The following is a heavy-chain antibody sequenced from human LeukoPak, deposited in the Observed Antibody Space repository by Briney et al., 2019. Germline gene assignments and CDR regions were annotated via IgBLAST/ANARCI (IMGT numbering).Heavy chain of an antibody. CDR1: GYSISSGYY. CDR2: IYYSGTS. V-gene: IGHV4-38-2*02. J-gene: IGHJ5*02. CDR3: AKGCLQWVFPSWFDP. D-gene: IGHD3-3*01. Sequence: PSETLSLTCTVSGYSISSGYYWGWIRQPPGKGLEWIGTIYYSGTSYYNPSLKSRVTISGDTSKNQFSLKLTSVTAADTAVYYCAKGCLQWVFPSWFDPWGQGTLVTVSS.